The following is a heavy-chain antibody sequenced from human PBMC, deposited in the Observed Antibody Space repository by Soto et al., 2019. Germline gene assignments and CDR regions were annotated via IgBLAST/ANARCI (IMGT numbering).Heavy chain of an antibody. CDR1: GFTFSGSA. D-gene: IGHD2-21*02. J-gene: IGHJ2*01. CDR2: IRSKANNYAT. CDR3: TRHAVQHCGGDCYLLPYFDL. V-gene: IGHV3-73*02. Sequence: EVQLVESGGGLVQPGGSLKLSCAASGFTFSGSAVHWVRQASGKGLEWVGRIRSKANNYATVYAASVKGRFTISRDDSKNTAYLQMNSLKTEDTAVYYCTRHAVQHCGGDCYLLPYFDLWGRGTLVTVSS.